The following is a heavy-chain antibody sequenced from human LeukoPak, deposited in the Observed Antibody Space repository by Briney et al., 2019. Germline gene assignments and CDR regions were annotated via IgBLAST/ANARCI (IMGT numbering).Heavy chain of an antibody. CDR3: ARGGQYGSGSYYTYYYYGMDV. CDR2: IYTSGST. Sequence: SETLSLTCTVSGVSISSYYWSWIRQPAGKGLEWIGRIYTSGSTNYNPSLKSRVTMSVDTSKNQFSLKLSSVTAADTAVYYCARGGQYGSGSYYTYYYYGMDVWGQGTTVTVSS. CDR1: GVSISSYY. V-gene: IGHV4-4*07. D-gene: IGHD3-10*01. J-gene: IGHJ6*02.